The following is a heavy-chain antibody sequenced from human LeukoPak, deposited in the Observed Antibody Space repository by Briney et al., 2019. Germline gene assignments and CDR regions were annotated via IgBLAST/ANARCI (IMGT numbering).Heavy chain of an antibody. CDR2: IKQDGSEK. D-gene: IGHD3-3*01. J-gene: IGHJ3*02. Sequence: GGSLRLSCAASGFTFGSYWMSWVRQAPGKGLEWVANIKQDGSEKYYVDSVKGRFTISRDNAKNSLYLQMNSLRAEDTAVYYCARVMSWYDFWSGYYTGGAFDIWGQGTMVTVSS. V-gene: IGHV3-7*01. CDR1: GFTFGSYW. CDR3: ARVMSWYDFWSGYYTGGAFDI.